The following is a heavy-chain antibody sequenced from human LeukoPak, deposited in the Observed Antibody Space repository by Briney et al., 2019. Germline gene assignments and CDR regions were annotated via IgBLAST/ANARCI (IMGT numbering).Heavy chain of an antibody. D-gene: IGHD6-19*01. Sequence: KPSETLSLTCAVYGGSFSGYYWSWIRQPPGKGQEWIGEINHSGSTNYNPSLKSRVTISVDTSKNQFSLKLSSVTAADTAVYYCARGRLKQWLVRYADYYYGMDVWGQGTTVTVSS. CDR3: ARGRLKQWLVRYADYYYGMDV. J-gene: IGHJ6*02. V-gene: IGHV4-34*01. CDR1: GGSFSGYY. CDR2: INHSGST.